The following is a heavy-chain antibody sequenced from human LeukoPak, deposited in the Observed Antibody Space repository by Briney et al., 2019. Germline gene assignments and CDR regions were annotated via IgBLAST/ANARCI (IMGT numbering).Heavy chain of an antibody. Sequence: ASVKVSCKASGYTFTSYDINWVRQATGQGLEWMGWMNPNSGNTGSAQKFQGRVTMTRNTSISTAYMELSSLRSEDTAFYYCAINGGGDSGYGNFDYWGQGTLVTVSS. D-gene: IGHD5-12*01. V-gene: IGHV1-8*01. J-gene: IGHJ4*02. CDR3: AINGGGDSGYGNFDY. CDR1: GYTFTSYD. CDR2: MNPNSGNT.